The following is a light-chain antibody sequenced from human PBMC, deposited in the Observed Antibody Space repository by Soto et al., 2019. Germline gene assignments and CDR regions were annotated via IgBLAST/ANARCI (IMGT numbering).Light chain of an antibody. CDR3: GASYTTLKVYL. J-gene: IGLJ1*01. CDR2: DNH. CDR1: ASNIGYSF. V-gene: IGLV1-51*01. Sequence: QSALTQPPSVSAAPGQKVTISCSGSASNIGYSFVAWYQQLPGTAPKVLIYDNHNRPSGIPDRFSGSKSGTSATLDITGLQTGDEADYYCGASYTTLKVYLFGPGTMLTVL.